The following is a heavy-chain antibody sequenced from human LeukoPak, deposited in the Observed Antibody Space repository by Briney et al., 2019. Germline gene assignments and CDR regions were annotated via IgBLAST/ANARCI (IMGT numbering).Heavy chain of an antibody. CDR3: ARFSHDYGDYGAENWFGP. CDR1: GGSISSGGYY. CDR2: IYYSGST. J-gene: IGHJ5*02. Sequence: SETLSLTCTVSGGSISSGGYYWSWIRQHPGKGLEWIGYIYYSGSTYYNPSLKSRVTISVDTSKNQFSLKLSSVTAADTAVYYCARFSHDYGDYGAENWFGPWGQGTLVTVSS. V-gene: IGHV4-31*03. D-gene: IGHD4-17*01.